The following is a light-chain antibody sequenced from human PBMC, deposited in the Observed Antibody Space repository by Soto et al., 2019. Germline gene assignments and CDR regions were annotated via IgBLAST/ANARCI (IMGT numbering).Light chain of an antibody. CDR3: VAWDDSLNGYV. CDR1: NVGTYGV. V-gene: IGLV2-23*01. CDR2: DGT. Sequence: QSALTQPASVSGSPGQSITISCSNVGTYGVVSWYQQHPGKVPKLMIYDGTQRPSAVSDRFSGSKSANTASLTISGLQSEDEADYYCVAWDDSLNGYVFGTGTKLTVL. J-gene: IGLJ1*01.